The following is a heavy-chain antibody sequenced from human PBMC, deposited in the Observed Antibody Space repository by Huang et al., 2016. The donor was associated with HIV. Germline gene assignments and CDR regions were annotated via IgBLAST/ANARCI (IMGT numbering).Heavy chain of an antibody. Sequence: QVQLQQWGAGLLKPSGALSLKCAVYGGSLSDHYWTWFRLSPGKRLEWIGELNHRGLSTHNPSLRSGVTRSVDMSKNQFSRNLTSLTAADTAVYYCARPRMTATSSDSTWSFFDSWGQGTLVIVSS. CDR2: LNHRGLS. V-gene: IGHV4-34*02. D-gene: IGHD2-21*02. CDR3: ARPRMTATSSDSTWSFFDS. J-gene: IGHJ4*02. CDR1: GGSLSDHY.